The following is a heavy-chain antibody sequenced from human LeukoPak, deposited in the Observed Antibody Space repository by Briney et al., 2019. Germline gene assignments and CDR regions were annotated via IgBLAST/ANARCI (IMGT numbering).Heavy chain of an antibody. CDR3: VRDPSNSGNWFDL. J-gene: IGHJ5*02. Sequence: GGSLRLSCAASGFNLRDYWMHWVRQAPGKGLVWVSRLGTDGTYTNYADSVTGRFTISRNNAKNTLYLQMDSLRAEDTSFYYCVRDPSNSGNWFDLWGQGTLVTVSS. CDR1: GFNLRDYW. D-gene: IGHD4-11*01. CDR2: LGTDGTYT. V-gene: IGHV3-74*01.